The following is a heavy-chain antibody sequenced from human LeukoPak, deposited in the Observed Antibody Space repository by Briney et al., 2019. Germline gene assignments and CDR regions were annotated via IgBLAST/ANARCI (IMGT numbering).Heavy chain of an antibody. J-gene: IGHJ4*02. V-gene: IGHV3-30*04. CDR3: AKDGVVGAGLFDY. Sequence: GGSLRLSCAASGFTFSTYAMHWVRQAPGKGLEWVAVISYDGSNKYYADSVKGRFTISRDNSKNTLYLQMNSLRAEDTAVYYCAKDGVVGAGLFDYWGQGTLVTVSS. CDR2: ISYDGSNK. CDR1: GFTFSTYA. D-gene: IGHD1-26*01.